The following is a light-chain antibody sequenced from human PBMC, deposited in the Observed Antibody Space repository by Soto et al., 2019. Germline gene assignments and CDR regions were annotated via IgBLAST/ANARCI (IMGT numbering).Light chain of an antibody. CDR1: QSLLYSDGKTY. V-gene: IGKV2D-29*01. Sequence: DVVVTQTPLALSVTPGQPASMSCKSSQSLLYSDGKTYLYWYLQRPGQPPQLLIYDVSNRFSGVPDRFSGSGSGTDFTLKISRVEAEDVGVYYCMQRTHVPITFGQGTRLEIK. CDR2: DVS. CDR3: MQRTHVPIT. J-gene: IGKJ5*01.